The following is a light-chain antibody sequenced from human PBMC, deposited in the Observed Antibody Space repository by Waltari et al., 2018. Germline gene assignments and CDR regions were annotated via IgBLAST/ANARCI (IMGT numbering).Light chain of an antibody. CDR3: QQYGSSPWT. V-gene: IGKV3-20*01. J-gene: IGKJ1*01. CDR2: SAA. CDR1: QSVSSSY. Sequence: EIVLTQSPGTLSLSPGERATLSCRASQSVSSSYLAWYQQKPGQAPRVLIHSAANRAPGSPDRFSGSGSGTDFTLTISRLEPGDLAWYYCQQYGSSPWTFGQGTKVEIK.